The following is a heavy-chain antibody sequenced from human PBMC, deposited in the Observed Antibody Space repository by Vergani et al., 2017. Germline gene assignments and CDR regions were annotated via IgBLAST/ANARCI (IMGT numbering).Heavy chain of an antibody. Sequence: QVQLVQSGAEVKKPGSSVKVSCKASGGTFSSYAISWVRQAPGQGLEWMGGIIPIFGTANYAQKFQGRVTITADESTSTAYMELSSLRSEDTAVCYCAGELRQRLLGPATGYYYYMDVWGKGTTVTVSS. CDR2: IIPIFGTA. CDR3: AGELRQRLLGPATGYYYYMDV. CDR1: GGTFSSYA. J-gene: IGHJ6*03. D-gene: IGHD3-22*01. V-gene: IGHV1-69*12.